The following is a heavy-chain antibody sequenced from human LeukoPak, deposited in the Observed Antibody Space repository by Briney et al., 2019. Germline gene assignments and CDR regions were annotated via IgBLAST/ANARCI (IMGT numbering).Heavy chain of an antibody. Sequence: GGSLRLSCAASGFTFDDYAMHWVRQAPGKGLEWVSGISWNSGSIGYADSVKGRFTISRDNAKNSLYLQMNSLRAEDTAVYYCARDFEEYSSSSGLFDPWGQGTLVTVSS. V-gene: IGHV3-9*01. CDR3: ARDFEEYSSSSGLFDP. J-gene: IGHJ5*02. D-gene: IGHD6-6*01. CDR2: ISWNSGSI. CDR1: GFTFDDYA.